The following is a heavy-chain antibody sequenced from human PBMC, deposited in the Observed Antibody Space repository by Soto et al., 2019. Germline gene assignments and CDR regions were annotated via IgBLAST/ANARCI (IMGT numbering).Heavy chain of an antibody. V-gene: IGHV3-23*01. CDR1: GFTFSSYA. CDR3: AKEGYDFWSARNAFDI. D-gene: IGHD3-3*01. Sequence: EVQLLESGGGLVQPGGSLRLSCAASGFTFSSYAMSWVRQAPGKGLEWVSAISGSGGSTYYTDSVKGRFTISRDNSKNTLYLQMNSLRAEDTAVYYCAKEGYDFWSARNAFDIWGQGTMVTVSS. J-gene: IGHJ3*02. CDR2: ISGSGGST.